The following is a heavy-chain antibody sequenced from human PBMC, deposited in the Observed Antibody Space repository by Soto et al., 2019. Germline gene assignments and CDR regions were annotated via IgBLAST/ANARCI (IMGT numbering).Heavy chain of an antibody. CDR3: ARKGLDYYDSSGFYYYFYAMDV. CDR1: GGSISTGLCR. D-gene: IGHD3-22*01. CDR2: NHNSEST. J-gene: IGHJ6*02. V-gene: IGHV4-31*03. Sequence: SLARTCHVSGGSISTGLCRWSWIRQHPAKVMEWLGNNHNSESTYYNPSLKSRITMSLEKSKNQFSLKLSYVTAADTAVYYCARKGLDYYDSSGFYYYFYAMDVWGQGTTVT.